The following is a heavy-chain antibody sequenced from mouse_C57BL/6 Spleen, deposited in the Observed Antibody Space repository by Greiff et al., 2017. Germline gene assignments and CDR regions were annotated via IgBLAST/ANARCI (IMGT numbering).Heavy chain of an antibody. D-gene: IGHD2-12*01. CDR1: GFNIKNTY. V-gene: IGHV14-3*01. CDR2: IDPANGNT. Sequence: EVMLVESVAELVRPGASVKLSCTASGFNIKNTYMHWVKQRPEQGLEWIGRIDPANGNTKYAPKFQGKATITADTSSNTAYLQLSSLTSEDTAIYYSARYSALDSYWYFDVWGTGTTVTVSS. J-gene: IGHJ1*03. CDR3: ARYSALDSYWYFDV.